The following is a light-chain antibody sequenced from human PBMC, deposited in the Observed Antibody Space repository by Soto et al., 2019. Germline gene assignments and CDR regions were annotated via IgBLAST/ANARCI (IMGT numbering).Light chain of an antibody. Sequence: EIVLTQSPGTPPLSPGERTTLSCRASQSVSSSYLAWYQHKPGQAPRLLIYGASSRATGIPDRSSGRGSGTDSTLTICALEPEDVAVDYCQHDGSSPLLAFGGGSKVVVK. CDR1: QSVSSSY. CDR2: GAS. CDR3: QHDGSSPLLA. J-gene: IGKJ4*01. V-gene: IGKV3-20*01.